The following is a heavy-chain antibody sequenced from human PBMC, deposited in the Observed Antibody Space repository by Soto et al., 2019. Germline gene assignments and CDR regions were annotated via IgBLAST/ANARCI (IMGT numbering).Heavy chain of an antibody. CDR1: GGTFSSYA. CDR2: IIPIFGTA. Sequence: QVQLVQSGAEVKKPGSSVKVSCKASGGTFSSYAISWVRQAPGQGLEWMGGIIPIFGTANYAQKFQGRVTITADESTSTAYMELSSLRSEDTVVYYCARAPWESSGWYGDLGYFDYWGQGTLVTVSS. D-gene: IGHD6-19*01. CDR3: ARAPWESSGWYGDLGYFDY. J-gene: IGHJ4*02. V-gene: IGHV1-69*01.